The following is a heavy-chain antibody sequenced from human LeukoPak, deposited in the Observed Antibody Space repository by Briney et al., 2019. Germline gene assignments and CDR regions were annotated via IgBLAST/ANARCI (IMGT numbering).Heavy chain of an antibody. Sequence: SETLSLTCAVYGGSFSGYYWSWIRQPPGKGLEWIGKINHSGSTNYNPSLKSRVTISVDTSKNQFSLKLSSVTAADTAVYYCARGTWSSGWYSRKAYYYMDVWGKGTTVTVSS. D-gene: IGHD6-19*01. CDR2: INHSGST. CDR3: ARGTWSSGWYSRKAYYYMDV. CDR1: GGSFSGYY. J-gene: IGHJ6*03. V-gene: IGHV4-34*01.